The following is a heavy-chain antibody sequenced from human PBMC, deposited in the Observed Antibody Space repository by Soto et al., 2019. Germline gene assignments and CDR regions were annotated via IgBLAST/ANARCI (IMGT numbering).Heavy chain of an antibody. CDR1: GFTFSSYA. J-gene: IGHJ3*02. V-gene: IGHV3-30-3*01. Sequence: QVQLVESGGGVVQPGRSLRLSCAASGFTFSSYAMHWVRQAPGKGLEWVAVISYDGSNKYYADSVKGRFTISRDNSKNTLYLQMNSLRAEDTAVYYCAKLLWFGDEAFDIWGQGTMVTVSS. D-gene: IGHD3-10*01. CDR3: AKLLWFGDEAFDI. CDR2: ISYDGSNK.